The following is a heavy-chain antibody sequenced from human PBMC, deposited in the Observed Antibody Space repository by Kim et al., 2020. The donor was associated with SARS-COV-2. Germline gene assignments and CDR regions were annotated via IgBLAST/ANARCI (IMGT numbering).Heavy chain of an antibody. J-gene: IGHJ1*01. CDR2: ISSNGGST. CDR1: GFTFSSYA. Sequence: GGSPRLSCSASGFTFSSYAMHWVRQAPGKGLEYVSAISSNGGSTYYADSVKGRFTISRDNSKNTLYLQMSSLRAEDTAVYYCVKDRLSRTGGLAYFQHWGQGTLVTVSS. CDR3: VKDRLSRTGGLAYFQH. V-gene: IGHV3-64D*09. D-gene: IGHD6-19*01.